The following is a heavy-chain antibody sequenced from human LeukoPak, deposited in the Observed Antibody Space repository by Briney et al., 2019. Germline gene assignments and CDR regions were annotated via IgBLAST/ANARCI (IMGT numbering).Heavy chain of an antibody. V-gene: IGHV4-4*07. D-gene: IGHD3-3*01. CDR1: GGSISSYY. J-gene: IGHJ4*02. Sequence: SETLSLTCTVSGGSISSYYWSWIRQPAGKGLEWIGRIYTSGSTNYNPSLKSRVTMSVDTSKNQFSLKLSSVTAADTAVYYCARGVTDDFWSGSYYFDYWCQGTLVTVSS. CDR2: IYTSGST. CDR3: ARGVTDDFWSGSYYFDY.